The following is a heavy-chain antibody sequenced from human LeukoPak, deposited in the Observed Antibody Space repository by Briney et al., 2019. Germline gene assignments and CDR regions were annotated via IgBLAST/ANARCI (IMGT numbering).Heavy chain of an antibody. CDR3: ARLGVGATTDDY. Sequence: PSETLSLTCTVSGGSISSYYWSWIRQPPGKGLEWIGEINHSGSTNYNPSLKSRVTISVDTSKNQFSLKLSSVTAADTAVYYCARLGVGATTDDYWGQGTLVTVSS. J-gene: IGHJ4*02. V-gene: IGHV4-34*01. CDR2: INHSGST. D-gene: IGHD1-26*01. CDR1: GGSISSYY.